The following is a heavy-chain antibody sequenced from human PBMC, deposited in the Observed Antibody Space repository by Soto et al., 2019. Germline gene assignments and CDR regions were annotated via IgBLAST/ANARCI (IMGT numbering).Heavy chain of an antibody. J-gene: IGHJ6*02. CDR2: INHSGST. Sequence: SETLSLTCAVYGGSFSGYYWSWIRQPPGKGLEWIGEINHSGSTNYNPSLKSRVTISVDTSKNQFSLKLSSVTAADTAVYYCARGGTVTTGYYYYYGMDVWGQGTTVTVS. CDR3: ARGGTVTTGYYYYYGMDV. CDR1: GGSFSGYY. V-gene: IGHV4-34*01. D-gene: IGHD4-4*01.